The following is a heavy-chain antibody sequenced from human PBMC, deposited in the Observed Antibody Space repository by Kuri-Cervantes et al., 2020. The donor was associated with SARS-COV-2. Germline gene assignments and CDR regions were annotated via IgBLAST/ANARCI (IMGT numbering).Heavy chain of an antibody. CDR1: GGSFSGYY. V-gene: IGHV4-34*01. J-gene: IGHJ6*02. CDR3: ARSLYGGTSWYYGMDV. D-gene: IGHD4-23*01. Sequence: SETLSLTCAVYGGSFSGYYWSWIRQPPGKGLEWIGEINHSGGTNYNPSLKSRVTISVDTSKNQFSLKLSSVTAEDTAVYYCARSLYGGTSWYYGMDVWGQGTTVTVSS. CDR2: INHSGGT.